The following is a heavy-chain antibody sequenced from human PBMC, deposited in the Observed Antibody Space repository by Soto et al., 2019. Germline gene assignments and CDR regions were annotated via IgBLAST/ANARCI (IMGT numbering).Heavy chain of an antibody. D-gene: IGHD6-19*01. J-gene: IGHJ6*03. V-gene: IGHV1-2*04. Sequence: QVQLVQSGAEVKKPGASVKVSCKASGYTFTGYYMHWVRQAPGQGLEWMGWINPNSGGTNYAQKFQGWVTMTRDTSISTAYMELSRLRSDDTAVYYCARDAVAGTPDYYYYYMDVWGKGTTVTVSS. CDR1: GYTFTGYY. CDR2: INPNSGGT. CDR3: ARDAVAGTPDYYYYYMDV.